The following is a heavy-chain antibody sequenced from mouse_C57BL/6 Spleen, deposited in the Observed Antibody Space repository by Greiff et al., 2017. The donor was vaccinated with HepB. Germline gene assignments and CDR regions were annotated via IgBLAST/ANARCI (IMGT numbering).Heavy chain of an antibody. D-gene: IGHD2-3*01. Sequence: MQLQQSGAELVRPGTSVKVSCKASGYAFTNYLIEWVKQRPGQGLEWIGVINPGSGGTNYNEKFKGKATLTADKSSSTAYMQLSSLTSEDSAVYFCARGPYDDVWGTGTTVTVSS. J-gene: IGHJ1*03. CDR1: GYAFTNYL. CDR3: ARGPYDDV. V-gene: IGHV1-54*01. CDR2: INPGSGGT.